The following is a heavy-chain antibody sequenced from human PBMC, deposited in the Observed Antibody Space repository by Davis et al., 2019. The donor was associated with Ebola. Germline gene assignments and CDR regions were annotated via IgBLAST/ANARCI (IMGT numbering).Heavy chain of an antibody. J-gene: IGHJ5*02. V-gene: IGHV4-4*02. D-gene: IGHD3-9*01. CDR2: IFHSGST. CDR3: TRENPIS. Sequence: PSETLSLTCAVSGGSISNSYWWSWVRQPPGKGLEWIGEIFHSGSTHYNPSLKSRVTMSVNMSKNQFSLKLSSVTAADTAVYYCTRENPISWGQGTLVTVSS. CDR1: GGSISNSYW.